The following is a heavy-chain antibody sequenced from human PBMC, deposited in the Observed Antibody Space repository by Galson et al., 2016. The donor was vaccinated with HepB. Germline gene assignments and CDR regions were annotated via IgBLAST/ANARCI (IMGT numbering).Heavy chain of an antibody. J-gene: IGHJ5*02. D-gene: IGHD3-22*01. CDR3: ARDRGYYDSSGYLNWLDP. V-gene: IGHV3-66*01. CDR1: GFTVSSNY. CDR2: IYSGGST. Sequence: SLRLSCAASGFTVSSNYMSWVRQAPGKGLEWVSVIYSGGSTYYADSVKGRFTISRDNSKNTLYLQMNSLRAEDTAVYYCARDRGYYDSSGYLNWLDPWGQGTLVTVSS.